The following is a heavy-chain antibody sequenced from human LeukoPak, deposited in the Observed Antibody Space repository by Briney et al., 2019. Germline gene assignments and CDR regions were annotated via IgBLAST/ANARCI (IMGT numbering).Heavy chain of an antibody. V-gene: IGHV4-61*02. J-gene: IGHJ4*02. D-gene: IGHD6-13*01. Sequence: SQTLSLTCTVSGGSISSGSCYWSWIRQPAGKGLEWIGRIYTSGSTNYSPSLKSRVTISVDTSKNQFSLKLSSVTAADTAVYYCARDPPRHSAAGTGYWGQGTLVTVSS. CDR3: ARDPPRHSAAGTGY. CDR2: IYTSGST. CDR1: GGSISSGSCY.